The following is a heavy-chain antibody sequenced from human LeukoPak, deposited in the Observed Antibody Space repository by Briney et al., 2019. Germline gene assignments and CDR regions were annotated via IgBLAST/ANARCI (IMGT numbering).Heavy chain of an antibody. CDR3: AKEIQLWLTPFDY. V-gene: IGHV3-23*01. CDR2: ISGSGGST. CDR1: GFTFSNCA. Sequence: GGSLRLTCAASGFTFSNCAMSWVRQAPGKGLEWASRISGSGGSTYYADSVKGRFTISRDTSKNPLSLQMNSLRAEDTAVYYCAKEIQLWLTPFDYWGQGTLVTVSS. D-gene: IGHD5-18*01. J-gene: IGHJ4*02.